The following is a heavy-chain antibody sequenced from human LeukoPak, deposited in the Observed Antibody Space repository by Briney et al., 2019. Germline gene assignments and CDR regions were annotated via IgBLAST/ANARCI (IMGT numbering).Heavy chain of an antibody. J-gene: IGHJ2*01. Sequence: KPSETLSLTCTVSGASISLYYWSWIRQPAGKGLEWIGRMSSSGSTNYNPSLKSRVTMSVDTSKNQFSLDLSSVTAADTAVYYCARDRRTERPWYFDLWGRGTLVTVSS. CDR3: ARDRRTERPWYFDL. CDR1: GASISLYY. CDR2: MSSSGST. D-gene: IGHD3/OR15-3a*01. V-gene: IGHV4-4*07.